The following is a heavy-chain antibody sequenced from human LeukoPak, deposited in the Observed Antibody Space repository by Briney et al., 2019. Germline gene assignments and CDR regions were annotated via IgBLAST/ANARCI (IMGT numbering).Heavy chain of an antibody. V-gene: IGHV1-2*02. D-gene: IGHD6-13*01. J-gene: IGHJ6*03. Sequence: ASVKVSCKASGYTFTGHYMHWVRQAPGQGLEWMGWINPNSGGTNYAQKFQGRVTMTRDTSISTAYMELSRLRSDDTAVYYCARGGIAAAGRSPYYYYMDVWGKGTTVTVSS. CDR2: INPNSGGT. CDR3: ARGGIAAAGRSPYYYYMDV. CDR1: GYTFTGHY.